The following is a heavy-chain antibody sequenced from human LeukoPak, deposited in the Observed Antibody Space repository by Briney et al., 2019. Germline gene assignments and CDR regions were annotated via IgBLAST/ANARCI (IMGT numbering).Heavy chain of an antibody. Sequence: GSLRLSCAASGFTFDDYAMSWVRQTPGKGLEWVSGTNWDGGRTGYADSVKGRFTISRDNAKNSLYLQMNSLRVEDTAMYYCARDGLRRPPTPYCGGDCPLDYWGQGTLVTVSS. CDR3: ARDGLRRPPTPYCGGDCPLDY. V-gene: IGHV3-20*04. CDR2: TNWDGGRT. D-gene: IGHD2-21*02. J-gene: IGHJ4*02. CDR1: GFTFDDYA.